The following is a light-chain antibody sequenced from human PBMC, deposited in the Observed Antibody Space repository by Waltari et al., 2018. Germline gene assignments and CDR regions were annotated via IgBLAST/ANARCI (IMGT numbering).Light chain of an antibody. V-gene: IGKV2-28*01. CDR2: LGS. Sequence: DIMVTQSPLSLPVTPGEPASISCTSTQNLLQSNGYDYLDWYLQKPGQAPQLLMYLGSNRASGVPDRLSGSGSGTNFTLKISRVEAEDVGVYYCMQGLQPPWTFGQGTKVEI. CDR3: MQGLQPPWT. J-gene: IGKJ1*01. CDR1: QNLLQSNGYDY.